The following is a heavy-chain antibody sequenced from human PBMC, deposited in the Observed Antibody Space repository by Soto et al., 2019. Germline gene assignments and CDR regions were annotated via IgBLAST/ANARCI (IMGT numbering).Heavy chain of an antibody. J-gene: IGHJ6*02. Sequence: SETLSLTCTVSGGSISSYYWSWIRQPPGKGLEWIGYIYYSGSTNYNPSLKSRVTISVDTSKNQFSLKLSSVTAADTAVYYCARGIAAAGGYYYGMDVWGQGTTVTVSS. V-gene: IGHV4-59*01. CDR3: ARGIAAAGGYYYGMDV. CDR2: IYYSGST. D-gene: IGHD6-13*01. CDR1: GGSISSYY.